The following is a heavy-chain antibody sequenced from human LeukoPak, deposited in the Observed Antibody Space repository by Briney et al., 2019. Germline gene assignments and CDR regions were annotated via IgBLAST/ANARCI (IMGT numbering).Heavy chain of an antibody. CDR1: GFTFSSYG. CDR2: IKSKTDGGTT. V-gene: IGHV3-15*01. CDR3: VDGTGIEFFDY. Sequence: PGGSLRLSYGASGFTFSSYGMHWVRQAPGKGLEWVGRIKSKTDGGTTDYAAPVKGRFTISRDDSKNTLYLQMNSLRTEDTAVYYCVDGTGIEFFDYWGQGTLVTVSS. D-gene: IGHD1-1*01. J-gene: IGHJ4*02.